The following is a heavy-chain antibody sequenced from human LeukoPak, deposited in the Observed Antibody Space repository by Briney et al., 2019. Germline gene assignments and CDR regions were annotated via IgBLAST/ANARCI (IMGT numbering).Heavy chain of an antibody. CDR1: GFTFSNAW. V-gene: IGHV3-15*01. CDR2: IKSKTDGGTT. J-gene: IGHJ1*01. D-gene: IGHD6-19*01. CDR3: TTLGIAVAGEYFQH. Sequence: PGGSLRLSCAASGFTFSNAWMSWVRQAPGKGLEWVGRIKSKTDGGTTDYAAPVKGRFTISRDDSKNTLYLQMNSLKTEDTAVYYCTTLGIAVAGEYFQHWGQGTLVTVSS.